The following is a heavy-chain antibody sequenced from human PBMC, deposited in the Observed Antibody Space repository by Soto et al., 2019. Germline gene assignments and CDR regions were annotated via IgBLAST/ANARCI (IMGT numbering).Heavy chain of an antibody. CDR3: ARGGYCSGGSCYSYWYFDL. V-gene: IGHV3-74*01. J-gene: IGHJ2*01. CDR2: INSDGSST. Sequence: GGSLRLSCAASGFTFSSYWMHWVRQAPGKGLVWVSRINSDGSSTSYADSVKGRFTISRDNAKNTLYLQMNSLRAEDTAVYYCARGGYCSGGSCYSYWYFDLWGRGTLVTVSS. CDR1: GFTFSSYW. D-gene: IGHD2-15*01.